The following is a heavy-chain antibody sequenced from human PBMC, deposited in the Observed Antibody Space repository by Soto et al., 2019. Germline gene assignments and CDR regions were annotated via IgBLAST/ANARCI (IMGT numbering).Heavy chain of an antibody. J-gene: IGHJ4*02. CDR3: AKWNGYGDY. CDR1: GFSLSTYG. Sequence: PGGSLRLSCAASGFSLSTYGGTWVRKAPGKGLEWVSGFSGGSGTTHYADSVKGRFSITRDNSKNTAHLQMNSLRVEDTAIYYCAKWNGYGDYWGQGTLVTVSS. V-gene: IGHV3-23*01. CDR2: FSGGSGTT. D-gene: IGHD1-1*01.